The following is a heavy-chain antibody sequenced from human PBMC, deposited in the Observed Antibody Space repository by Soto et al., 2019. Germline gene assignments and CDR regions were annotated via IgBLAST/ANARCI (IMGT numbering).Heavy chain of an antibody. D-gene: IGHD6-13*01. Sequence: SETLSLTCAVSGGSISSSNWWSWVRQPPGKGLEWIGEIYHSGSTNYSPSLKSRVTISVDKSKNQFSLKLSSVTAADTAVYYCARAIAAAGAGRYFPHWGQGTLVTVSS. CDR1: GGSISSSNW. V-gene: IGHV4-4*02. J-gene: IGHJ1*01. CDR3: ARAIAAAGAGRYFPH. CDR2: IYHSGST.